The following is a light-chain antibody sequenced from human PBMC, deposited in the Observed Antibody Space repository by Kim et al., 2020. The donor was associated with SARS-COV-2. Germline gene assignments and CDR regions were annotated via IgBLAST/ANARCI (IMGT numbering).Light chain of an antibody. CDR3: ATWDDSLNGWV. J-gene: IGLJ3*02. CDR2: TNN. Sequence: QSVLTQPPSVSGTPGQRVTISCSGSSSNIGNNTVNWFQQLPGTAPKLLIYTNNQRPSGVPDRFSGSKSATSASLAITGLQSEDEADYYCATWDDSLNGWVFGGGTQLTVL. V-gene: IGLV1-44*01. CDR1: SSNIGNNT.